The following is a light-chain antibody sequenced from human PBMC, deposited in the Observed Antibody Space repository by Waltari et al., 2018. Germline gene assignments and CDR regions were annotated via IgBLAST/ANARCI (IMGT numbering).Light chain of an antibody. Sequence: QSALTQPASVSGSPGQSITISCTGTSSDVGGYNYVSWYQQHPGKPPKLMIYEVSNRPSGVSKRFSGSKSGNTASLTISGLQAEDEADYYCSSYTSSSTLPFGGGTKLTVL. CDR1: SSDVGGYNY. V-gene: IGLV2-14*01. CDR2: EVS. J-gene: IGLJ2*01. CDR3: SSYTSSSTLP.